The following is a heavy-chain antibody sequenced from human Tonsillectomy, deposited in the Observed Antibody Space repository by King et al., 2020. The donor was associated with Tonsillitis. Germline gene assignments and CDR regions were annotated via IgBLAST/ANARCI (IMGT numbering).Heavy chain of an antibody. J-gene: IGHJ2*01. Sequence: VQLVESGGGLVQPGGALKLSCAASGFTFSGSAMHWVRQASGKGLEWVGRIRSKANSYATAYAASVKGRCTISRDDSKNTAYLQMNSLKTEDTAVYYCTRHGRITGTTWYFDLWGRGTLVTVSS. CDR3: TRHGRITGTTWYFDL. D-gene: IGHD1-7*01. CDR1: GFTFSGSA. CDR2: IRSKANSYAT. V-gene: IGHV3-73*02.